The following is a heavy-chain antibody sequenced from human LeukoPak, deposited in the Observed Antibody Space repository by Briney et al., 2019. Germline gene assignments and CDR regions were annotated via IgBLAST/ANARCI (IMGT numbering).Heavy chain of an antibody. CDR1: GDSISTSNSY. CDR3: ARGPNWNAHWFDP. V-gene: IGHV4-39*07. Sequence: PSETLSLTCTVSGDSISTSNSYWGWIRQPPGKGLEWIGSIYYSGNTYYNASLKSRVTISVDTSKNQFSLKLSSVTAADTALYYCARGPNWNAHWFDPWGQGTLVTVSS. CDR2: IYYSGNT. J-gene: IGHJ5*02. D-gene: IGHD1-1*01.